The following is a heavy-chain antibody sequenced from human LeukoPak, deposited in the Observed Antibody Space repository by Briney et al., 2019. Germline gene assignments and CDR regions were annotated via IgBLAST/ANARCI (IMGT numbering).Heavy chain of an antibody. V-gene: IGHV3-30*18. CDR1: GFTFSSYG. Sequence: PGGSLRLSCAASGFTFSSYGMHWVRQAPGKGLEWVAVTSYDGSNKYYADSVKGRFTISRDNSRNTLYLQMNSLRAEDTAVYYCAKPYYYESSGYLGFDYWGQGTLVTVSS. CDR2: TSYDGSNK. D-gene: IGHD3-22*01. J-gene: IGHJ4*02. CDR3: AKPYYYESSGYLGFDY.